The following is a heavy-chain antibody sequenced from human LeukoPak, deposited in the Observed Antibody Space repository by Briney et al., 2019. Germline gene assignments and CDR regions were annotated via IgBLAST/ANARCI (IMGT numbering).Heavy chain of an antibody. J-gene: IGHJ4*02. D-gene: IGHD6-13*01. CDR2: IYSGGST. Sequence: PGGSLRLSCAASGFTVSSNYMSWVRQAPGKGLEWVSVIYSGGSTYYADSVKGRFTISRDNSKNTLYLQMNSLRAEDTAVYYCAKGTGYSSSCLGYWGQGTLVTVSS. CDR3: AKGTGYSSSCLGY. V-gene: IGHV3-66*01. CDR1: GFTVSSNY.